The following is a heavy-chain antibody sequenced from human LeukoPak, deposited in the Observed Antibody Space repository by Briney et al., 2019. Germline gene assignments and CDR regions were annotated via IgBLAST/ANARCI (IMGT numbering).Heavy chain of an antibody. D-gene: IGHD3-10*01. V-gene: IGHV4-39*01. CDR2: IYYSGST. J-gene: IGHJ4*02. CDR3: ARRWYYGSGSLPTPFDY. Sequence: SETLSLTCTVSGRSISSSSYYWGWIGPPAGKGREWIGCIYYSGSTYYNPSLKSRVTISVDTSKNQFSLKLSSVTAADTAVYYCARRWYYGSGSLPTPFDYWGQGTLVTVSS. CDR1: GRSISSSSYY.